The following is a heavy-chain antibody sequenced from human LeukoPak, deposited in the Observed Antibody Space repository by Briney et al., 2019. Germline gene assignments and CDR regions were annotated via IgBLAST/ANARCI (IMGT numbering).Heavy chain of an antibody. J-gene: IGHJ4*02. Sequence: GSLRLSCAASEFTFSHYSMNWVRQAPGKGLEWVSSIGSSTSYIYYADSVKGRFTISRDNAKNSLYLQMNSLRAEDTAVYYCAKGLDPNFETWLVPPERLGFDYWGQGTLVTVSS. D-gene: IGHD6-19*01. CDR2: IGSSTSYI. CDR3: AKGLDPNFETWLVPPERLGFDY. V-gene: IGHV3-21*04. CDR1: EFTFSHYS.